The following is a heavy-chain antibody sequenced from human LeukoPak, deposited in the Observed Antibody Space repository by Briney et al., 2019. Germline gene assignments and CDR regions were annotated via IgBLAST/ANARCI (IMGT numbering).Heavy chain of an antibody. CDR3: ARNYVTATLVDFDY. D-gene: IGHD2-21*02. J-gene: IGHJ4*02. V-gene: IGHV1-2*06. CDR1: GYTFTGYY. Sequence: ASVKVSCKASGYTFTGYYMHWVRQAPGQGLEWMGRINPNSGGTNYAQKFQGRVTMTRDTTISTAYMELSRLRSDDTAVYYCARNYVTATLVDFDYWGQGTLVTVSS. CDR2: INPNSGGT.